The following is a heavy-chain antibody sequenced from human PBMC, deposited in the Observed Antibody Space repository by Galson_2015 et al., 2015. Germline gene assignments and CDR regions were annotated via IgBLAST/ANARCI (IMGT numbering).Heavy chain of an antibody. D-gene: IGHD2-15*01. Sequence: LRLSCAASAFTVNPNYMTWVRQAPGKGLEWVSVIYSGGSTYYADSVKGRFTISRDNSKNTVYLQMNSLRAEDTAVYYCARDRSGRGWFDPWGQGTLVTVSS. J-gene: IGHJ5*02. CDR1: AFTVNPNY. V-gene: IGHV3-53*01. CDR2: IYSGGST. CDR3: ARDRSGRGWFDP.